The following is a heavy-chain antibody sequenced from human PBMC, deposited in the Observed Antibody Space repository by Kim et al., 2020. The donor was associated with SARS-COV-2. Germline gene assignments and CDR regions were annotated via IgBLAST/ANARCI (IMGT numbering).Heavy chain of an antibody. D-gene: IGHD3-16*01. V-gene: IGHV3-15*01. Sequence: YAAPVKGRCTISRDDSINTLYLQMNSLQTEDTAVYYCTRIRGGFYYVMGVWGQGTTVTVSS. J-gene: IGHJ6*02. CDR3: TRIRGGFYYVMGV.